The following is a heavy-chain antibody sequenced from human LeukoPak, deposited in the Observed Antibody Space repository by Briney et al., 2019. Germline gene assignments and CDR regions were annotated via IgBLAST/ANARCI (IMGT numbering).Heavy chain of an antibody. V-gene: IGHV4-39*01. Sequence: PSETLSLTCTVSGGSISSNSYYWGRIPQPPGKGLEWIGSSYYSGSTYYNPYLKSRVTISVDTSKNQFSLKLSTVTAADTAVYYCARRKQLGQLDYWGQGTLVTVSS. D-gene: IGHD6-13*01. CDR2: SYYSGST. CDR1: GGSISSNSYY. J-gene: IGHJ4*02. CDR3: ARRKQLGQLDY.